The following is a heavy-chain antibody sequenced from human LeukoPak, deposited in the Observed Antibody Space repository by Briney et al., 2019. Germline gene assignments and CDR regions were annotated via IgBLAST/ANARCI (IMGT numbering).Heavy chain of an antibody. CDR3: AGGQGWLLDY. CDR2: ISGSGNGT. Sequence: GGSLRLSCAASGFTFSSYAMSWVRQAPGKGLEWVSAISGSGNGTYYADSVKGRFTISRDSSKNTLYLQMNSLRAEDTAVYYCAGGQGWLLDYWGQGTLLTVSS. J-gene: IGHJ4*02. V-gene: IGHV3-23*01. CDR1: GFTFSSYA. D-gene: IGHD5-12*01.